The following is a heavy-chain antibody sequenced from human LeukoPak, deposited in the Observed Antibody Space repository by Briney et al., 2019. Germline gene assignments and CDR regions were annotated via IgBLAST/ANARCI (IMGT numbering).Heavy chain of an antibody. CDR1: GFTVSSNY. D-gene: IGHD7-27*01. CDR2: IYSGGST. J-gene: IGHJ3*01. CDR3: ARGDWGSALS. Sequence: PGGSLRLSCAASGFTVSSNYMSWVRQAPGKGLEWVSVIYSGGSTYYADSVKGRFTISRDDANNTLYLQMNSLRAEDSAVYYCARGDWGSALSWGHGTMVTVSS. V-gene: IGHV3-53*01.